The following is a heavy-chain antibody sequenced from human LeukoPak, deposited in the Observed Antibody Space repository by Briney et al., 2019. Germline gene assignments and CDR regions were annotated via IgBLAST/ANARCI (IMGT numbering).Heavy chain of an antibody. CDR1: GFTFSSYA. CDR3: AKLRGDYVWGSYLH. V-gene: IGHV3-23*01. D-gene: IGHD3-16*01. CDR2: ISGSGGST. J-gene: IGHJ4*02. Sequence: GGFLRLSCAASGFTFSSYAMSWVRQAPGKGLEWVSAISGSGGSTYYADSVKGRFTISRDNSKNTLYLQMNSLRAEDTAVYYCAKLRGDYVWGSYLHWGQGTLVTVSS.